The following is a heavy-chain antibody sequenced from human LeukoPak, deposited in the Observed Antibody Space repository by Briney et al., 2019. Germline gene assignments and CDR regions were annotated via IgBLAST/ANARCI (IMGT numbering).Heavy chain of an antibody. D-gene: IGHD3-3*02. Sequence: SETLSLTCTVSGGSISSYYWSWLRQPPGKGLEGSGYIYYSGSTNYNPSLKSRVTISVDTSKNQYSLKLSSVTAADTAVYYCARLAVRSYYYYGMDVWGQGTTVTVSS. V-gene: IGHV4-59*08. J-gene: IGHJ6*02. CDR1: GGSISSYY. CDR2: IYYSGST. CDR3: ARLAVRSYYYYGMDV.